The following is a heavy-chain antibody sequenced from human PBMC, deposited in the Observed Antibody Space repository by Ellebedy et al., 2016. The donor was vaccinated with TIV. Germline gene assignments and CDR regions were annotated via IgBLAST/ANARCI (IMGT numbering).Heavy chain of an antibody. CDR2: ITPILATA. CDR1: GGTFRSDS. J-gene: IGHJ6*02. Sequence: AASVKVSCKASGGTFRSDSISWVRQAPGQGPAWMGAITPILATANYAQKFQSRVTLTADAATSIVYMELSSLRSEDTAVYYCARKSPDSYYYAMDVWGQGTTVTVSS. CDR3: ARKSPDSYYYAMDV. V-gene: IGHV1-69*13.